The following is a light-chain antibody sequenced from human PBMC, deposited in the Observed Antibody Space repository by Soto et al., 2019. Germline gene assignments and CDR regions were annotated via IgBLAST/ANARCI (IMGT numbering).Light chain of an antibody. J-gene: IGKJ2*01. CDR2: SAS. CDR3: QQLNSYT. Sequence: DIQLTQSPSFLSASVGDRVTITCRASQGISSYLAWYQQKPGKAPKLLIYSASTWQSGVPSRFSGSGSETVFTLTINSLQTEDLATNYYQQLNSYTLGQGTKLEIK. CDR1: QGISSY. V-gene: IGKV1-9*01.